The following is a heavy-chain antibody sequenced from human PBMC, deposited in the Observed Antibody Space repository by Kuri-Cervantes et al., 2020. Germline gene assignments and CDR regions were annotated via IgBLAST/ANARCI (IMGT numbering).Heavy chain of an antibody. D-gene: IGHD3-22*01. CDR1: GGSISSGGYS. V-gene: IGHV4-30-2*05. Sequence: SETLSLTCAVSGGSISSGGYSWSWIRQPPGKGLEWIGYIYYSGSTYYNPSLKSRVTISVDTSKNQFSLKLSSVTAADTAVYYCARVLYYDSSGYYVGAFDIWGQGTMVTVSS. J-gene: IGHJ3*02. CDR2: IYYSGST. CDR3: ARVLYYDSSGYYVGAFDI.